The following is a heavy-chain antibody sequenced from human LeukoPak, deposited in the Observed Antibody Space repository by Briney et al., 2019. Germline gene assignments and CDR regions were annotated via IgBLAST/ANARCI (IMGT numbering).Heavy chain of an antibody. CDR3: TRDWRGYCSGGSCYSGGFDS. CDR2: IWYEGTNK. V-gene: IGHV3-33*01. J-gene: IGHJ3*02. Sequence: GRSLRLSCAASGFTFNSYGMHWVRQAPGKGLEWVAVIWYEGTNKYYADSVMGRFTISRDSSKNTLYLQMNSLRAEDTAVYYCTRDWRGYCSGGSCYSGGFDSWGQGTLVTVS. CDR1: GFTFNSYG. D-gene: IGHD2-15*01.